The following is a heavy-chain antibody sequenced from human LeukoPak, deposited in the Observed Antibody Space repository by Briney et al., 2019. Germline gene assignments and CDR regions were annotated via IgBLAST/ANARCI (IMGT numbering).Heavy chain of an antibody. J-gene: IGHJ3*02. CDR1: GFTFRSYA. D-gene: IGHD2-15*01. CDR3: AKDPPGPEEDLVSDI. Sequence: PGGSLRLSCAASGFTFRSYAMSWVRQAPGKGLEWVSAISNSGGSTYYADSVKGRFTISRDNSKNTLYLQMNSLRAEDTAVYYCAKDPPGPEEDLVSDIWAQGTMVPVP. CDR2: ISNSGGST. V-gene: IGHV3-23*01.